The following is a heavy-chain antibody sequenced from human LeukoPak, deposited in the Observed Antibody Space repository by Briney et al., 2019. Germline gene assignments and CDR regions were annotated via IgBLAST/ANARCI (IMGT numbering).Heavy chain of an antibody. Sequence: ASVKVSCKPSGYTFTSYDMHWVRQAPGQRLEWMGWINAGNGNTKYSQEFQGRVTITRYTSASTGYMELSSLRSEDTAVYYCARDAGDTAIDYWGQGTLVTVSS. V-gene: IGHV1-3*01. CDR1: GYTFTSYD. CDR2: INAGNGNT. J-gene: IGHJ4*02. D-gene: IGHD5-18*01. CDR3: ARDAGDTAIDY.